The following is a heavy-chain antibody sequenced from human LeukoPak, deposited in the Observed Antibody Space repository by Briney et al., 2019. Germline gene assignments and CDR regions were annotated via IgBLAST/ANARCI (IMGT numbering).Heavy chain of an antibody. CDR2: ISTDGNSE. Sequence: PGGPLRLSCAASGLPFRNYGMHWVRQAPGKGLEGVAVISTDGNSEYYGDSVKGRFTISRDNSKNTLYLQMNSLRPEDTAIYYCARGRGQWLSDGMDVWGQGTTVTVSS. J-gene: IGHJ6*02. CDR1: GLPFRNYG. V-gene: IGHV3-30*19. CDR3: ARGRGQWLSDGMDV. D-gene: IGHD6-19*01.